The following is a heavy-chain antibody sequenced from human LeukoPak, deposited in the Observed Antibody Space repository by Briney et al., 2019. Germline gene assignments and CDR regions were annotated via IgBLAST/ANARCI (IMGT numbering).Heavy chain of an antibody. CDR2: IIPILGVA. CDR1: GGTFSSYV. J-gene: IGHJ4*02. V-gene: IGHV1-69*04. Sequence: SVKVSCKASGGTFSSYVISWVRQAPGQGLEWMGRIIPILGVANYAQKFQGRVTITADKSTSTAYTELSSLRSEDTAVYYCARAVHGGFLYYFDYWGQGTLVTVSS. CDR3: ARAVHGGFLYYFDY. D-gene: IGHD3-3*01.